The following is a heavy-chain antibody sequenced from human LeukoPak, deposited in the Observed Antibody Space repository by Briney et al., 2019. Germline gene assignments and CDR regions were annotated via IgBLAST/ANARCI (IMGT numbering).Heavy chain of an antibody. J-gene: IGHJ5*02. CDR2: ISSSSSYI. D-gene: IGHD6-13*01. V-gene: IGHV3-21*01. Sequence: GGSLRLSCAASGFTFSSYSMNWVRQAPGKGLEWVSSISSSSSYIYYADSVKGRLTISRDNAKNSLYLQMNSLRAEDTAVYYCARDPAPGYSSSFTNWFDPWGQGTLVTVSS. CDR3: ARDPAPGYSSSFTNWFDP. CDR1: GFTFSSYS.